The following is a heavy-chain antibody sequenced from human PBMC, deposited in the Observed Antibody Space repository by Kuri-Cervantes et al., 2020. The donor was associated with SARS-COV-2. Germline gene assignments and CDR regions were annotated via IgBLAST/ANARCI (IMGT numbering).Heavy chain of an antibody. CDR2: INHSGST. J-gene: IGHJ4*02. V-gene: IGHV4-34*01. CDR3: ARAAPDIVVVPAAKYFDY. D-gene: IGHD2-2*01. Sequence: SQTLSLTCAVYGGSFSGYYWSWIRQPPGKGLEWIGEINHSGSTNYNPSLKSRVTISVDTSKNQFSLKLSSVTAADTAVYYCARAAPDIVVVPAAKYFDYWGQGTRGPSPQ. CDR1: GGSFSGYY.